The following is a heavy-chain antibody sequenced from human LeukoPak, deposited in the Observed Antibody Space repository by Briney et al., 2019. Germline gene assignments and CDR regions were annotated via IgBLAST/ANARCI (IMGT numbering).Heavy chain of an antibody. V-gene: IGHV4-39*07. D-gene: IGHD3-22*01. CDR1: GGSISSSSYY. CDR3: AIGRYYETSGYSRPQGY. CDR2: IYYSGST. Sequence: SEALSLTCTVSGGSISSSSYYWGWIRQPPGKGLEWIGSIYYSGSTYYNPSLKSRVTISVDTSKNQFSLSLSSVTAADTAMYYCAIGRYYETSGYSRPQGYWGQGTLVTVSS. J-gene: IGHJ4*02.